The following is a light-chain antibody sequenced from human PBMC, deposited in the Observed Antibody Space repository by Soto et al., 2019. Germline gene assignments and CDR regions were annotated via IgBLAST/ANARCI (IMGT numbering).Light chain of an antibody. CDR2: GAS. Sequence: EIVLTQSPGTLSLSPGESATLSCRASQSVSSSYLAWYQQKPGQAPRLLIYGASSRATGIPDRFSGSGSGTDFTLTISRLEPEDLAVYYCQQYGSSLYTFGQGTKLEIK. V-gene: IGKV3-20*01. J-gene: IGKJ2*01. CDR3: QQYGSSLYT. CDR1: QSVSSSY.